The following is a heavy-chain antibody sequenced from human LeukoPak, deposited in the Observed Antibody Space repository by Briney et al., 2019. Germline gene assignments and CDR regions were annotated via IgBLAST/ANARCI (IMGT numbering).Heavy chain of an antibody. CDR3: ARAGYGASVGWYFDL. J-gene: IGHJ2*01. CDR2: IYYTGST. CDR1: GGSISSSSYY. Sequence: SETLSLTCTVSGGSISSSSYYCGWIRQPPGEGLQWIGTIYYTGSTYYNPSLKSRITISVDTSKNQFSLKLSSVTAAETAVYYCARAGYGASVGWYFDLWGRGTLVTVSP. V-gene: IGHV4-39*01. D-gene: IGHD4-17*01.